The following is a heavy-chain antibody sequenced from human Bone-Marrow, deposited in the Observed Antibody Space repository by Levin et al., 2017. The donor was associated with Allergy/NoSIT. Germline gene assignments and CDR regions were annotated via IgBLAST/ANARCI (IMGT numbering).Heavy chain of an antibody. V-gene: IGHV3-13*01. CDR1: GFIFGNYD. CDR2: IGTADDT. Sequence: GGSLRLSCTVSGFIFGNYDMHWVRQSKGKGPEWVSAIGTADDTYYLDSVKGRFTISRDNAKNSLYLHMTSLRAGDTAVYFCARGGDNFYYYGLDVWGQGTTVTVSS. J-gene: IGHJ6*02. CDR3: ARGGDNFYYYGLDV. D-gene: IGHD2-21*01.